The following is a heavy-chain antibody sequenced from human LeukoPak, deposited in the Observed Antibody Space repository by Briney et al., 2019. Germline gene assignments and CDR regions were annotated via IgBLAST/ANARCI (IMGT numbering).Heavy chain of an antibody. Sequence: GASVKVSCXASGYTFTGYYMHWVRQAPGQGLEWMGWINPNSGGTNYAQKFQGRVTMTRDTSISTAYMELSRLRSDDTAVYYCARDYYDRGSSGYWGQGTLVTVSS. J-gene: IGHJ4*02. CDR1: GYTFTGYY. CDR2: INPNSGGT. D-gene: IGHD3-22*01. V-gene: IGHV1-2*02. CDR3: ARDYYDRGSSGY.